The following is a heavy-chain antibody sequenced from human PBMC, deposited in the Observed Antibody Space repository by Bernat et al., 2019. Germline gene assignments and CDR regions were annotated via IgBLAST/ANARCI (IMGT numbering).Heavy chain of an antibody. V-gene: IGHV3-23*04. Sequence: EVQLVESGGGLVQPGGSLRLSCAASGFTLSSYAMSWVRQAPGKGLQWVSAISGSGGSTYYADSVKGRFTISRDNSKNTLYLQMNSLRAEDTAVYYCAKVLVGIFGVDYWGQGTLVTVSS. CDR1: GFTLSSYA. CDR3: AKVLVGIFGVDY. J-gene: IGHJ4*02. D-gene: IGHD2-15*01. CDR2: ISGSGGST.